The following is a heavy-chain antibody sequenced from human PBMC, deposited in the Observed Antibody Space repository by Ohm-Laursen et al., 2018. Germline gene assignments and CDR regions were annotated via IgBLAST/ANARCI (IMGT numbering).Heavy chain of an antibody. CDR1: GASVSSDSGA. CDR3: SRGQRNYYAMDV. CDR2: THYSSKWVY. Sequence: QTLSLACAISGASVSSDSGAWHWIRQSPSRGLEWLGRTHYSSKWVYDYAVSVKSRITITPDTSKNQFSLQLNSVTPEDSAVYYCSRGQRNYYAMDVWGQGTTATVSS. J-gene: IGHJ6*02. V-gene: IGHV6-1*01. D-gene: IGHD1-1*01.